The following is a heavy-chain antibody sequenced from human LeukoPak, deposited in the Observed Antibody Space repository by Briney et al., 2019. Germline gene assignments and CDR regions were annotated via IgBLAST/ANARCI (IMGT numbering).Heavy chain of an antibody. CDR3: ARRGGARSNWFDP. CDR1: GFTFSSYG. CDR2: IWYDGSNK. D-gene: IGHD3-10*01. J-gene: IGHJ5*02. V-gene: IGHV3-33*01. Sequence: GGSLRLSCAASGFTFSSYGMHWVRQAPGKGLEWVAVIWYDGSNKYYADSVKGRFTISRDNSKNTLYLQMNSLRAEDTAVYYCARRGGARSNWFDPWGQGTLVTVSS.